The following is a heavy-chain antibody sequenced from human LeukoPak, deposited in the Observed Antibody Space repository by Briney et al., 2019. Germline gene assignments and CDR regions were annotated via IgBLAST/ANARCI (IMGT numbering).Heavy chain of an antibody. Sequence: SVKVSCKASGGTFSSYAISWVRQAPGQGLEWMGRIIPILGIANYAQKFQGRVTMTRDTSTSTVYMELSSLRSEDTAVYYCAREEGSSWYGYWGQGTLVTVSS. J-gene: IGHJ4*02. CDR1: GGTFSSYA. CDR2: IIPILGIA. CDR3: AREEGSSWYGY. D-gene: IGHD6-13*01. V-gene: IGHV1-69*04.